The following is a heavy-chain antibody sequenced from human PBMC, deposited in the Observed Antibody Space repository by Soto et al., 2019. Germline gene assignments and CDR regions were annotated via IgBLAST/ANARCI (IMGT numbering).Heavy chain of an antibody. V-gene: IGHV5-10-1*01. Sequence: GESLKISCKGSGYSFTTYWITWVRQMPGKGLEWMGRIDPSDSYTNYSPSFQGHVTISTDKSISTAYLQWSSLKASDTAMYYCARGAAAGYFDYWGQGALVTVSS. D-gene: IGHD6-13*01. J-gene: IGHJ4*02. CDR2: IDPSDSYT. CDR3: ARGAAAGYFDY. CDR1: GYSFTTYW.